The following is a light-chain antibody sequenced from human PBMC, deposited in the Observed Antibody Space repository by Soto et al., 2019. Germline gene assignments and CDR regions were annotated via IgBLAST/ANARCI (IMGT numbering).Light chain of an antibody. CDR3: QQRNIMAT. V-gene: IGKV1-39*01. CDR2: AAS. J-gene: IGKJ5*01. Sequence: DIHMTQSPSSLSASVGDIVYITFRASHSIGNYLNWYXQTPGXXPXILIYAASRLQPGVPSRLIVIGSGTDFPLPLPTLQPEDFATYVCQQRNIMATFVQGTRLENK. CDR1: HSIGNY.